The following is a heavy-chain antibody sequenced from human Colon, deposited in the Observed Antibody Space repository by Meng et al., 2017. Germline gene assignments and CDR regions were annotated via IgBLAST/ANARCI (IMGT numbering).Heavy chain of an antibody. V-gene: IGHV1-2*02. J-gene: IGHJ4*02. CDR3: EIIAVAGDFDD. Sequence: ASVKVSCKASGYTFTGYYMHWVRQAPGQGLEWMGWINPNSGATNYAQKFQGRVTMTRDTSISTAYMEMSRLRSDETAVYYCEIIAVAGDFDDWGQGTRVTVSS. CDR2: INPNSGAT. CDR1: GYTFTGYY. D-gene: IGHD6-19*01.